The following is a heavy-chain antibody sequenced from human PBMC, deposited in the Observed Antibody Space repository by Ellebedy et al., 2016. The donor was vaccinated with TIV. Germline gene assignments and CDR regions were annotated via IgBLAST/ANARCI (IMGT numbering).Heavy chain of an antibody. V-gene: IGHV4-34*01. Sequence: MPSETLSLTCAVYGGSFSGYYWSWIRQPPGKGLEWIGEINHSGSTNYNPSLKSRVTVSVDTSKNQFSLKLSSVTAADTAVYYCARGWYGTFPFDYWGQGTLVTVSS. J-gene: IGHJ4*02. D-gene: IGHD1-14*01. CDR2: INHSGST. CDR3: ARGWYGTFPFDY. CDR1: GGSFSGYY.